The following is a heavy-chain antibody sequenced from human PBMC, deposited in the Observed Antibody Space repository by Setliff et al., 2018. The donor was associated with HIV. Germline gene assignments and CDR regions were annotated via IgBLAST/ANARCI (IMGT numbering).Heavy chain of an antibody. CDR2: INAGNDNT. CDR3: TRVMGATTGFHDY. Sequence: ASVKVSCKASGYTLTNYAMHWVRQAPGQRLEWMGCINAGNDNTKYSQNFQGRVTITKDTSASTVYMELSSPRSEDTALYYCTRVMGATTGFHDYWGQGTLVTVSS. V-gene: IGHV1-3*01. D-gene: IGHD1-26*01. J-gene: IGHJ4*02. CDR1: GYTLTNYA.